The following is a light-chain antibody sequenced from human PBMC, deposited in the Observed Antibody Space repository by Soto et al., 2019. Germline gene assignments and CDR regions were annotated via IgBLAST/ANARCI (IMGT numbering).Light chain of an antibody. J-gene: IGLJ1*01. Sequence: QSVLTQPPSASGTPGQGITMSCSGGYYNIGKNLVYWYDHHPGKAPRLIIYEVSNRPSGVSNRFSGSKSGNTAYLTISGLQAEDEAHYYCSSYRTTSPCVFGTGTKVTVL. CDR3: SSYRTTSPCV. CDR1: YYNIGKNL. V-gene: IGLV2-14*01. CDR2: EVS.